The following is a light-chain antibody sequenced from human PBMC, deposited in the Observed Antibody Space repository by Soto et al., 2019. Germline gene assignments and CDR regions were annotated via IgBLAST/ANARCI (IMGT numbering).Light chain of an antibody. J-gene: IGLJ3*02. CDR1: SSNIAGNA. Sequence: QSVLTQPPSVSGTPGQRVTISCSGSSSNIAGNAVNWYLQRPGSAPKLLIYSNDQRPSGVPVRFSGSKSGASASLVISGLQSEDETDYYCAAWDDSLNAVVFGGGTQLTVL. CDR3: AAWDDSLNAVV. CDR2: SND. V-gene: IGLV1-44*01.